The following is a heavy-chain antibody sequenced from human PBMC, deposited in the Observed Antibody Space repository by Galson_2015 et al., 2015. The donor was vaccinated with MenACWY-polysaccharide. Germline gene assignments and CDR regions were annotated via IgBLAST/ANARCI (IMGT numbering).Heavy chain of an antibody. J-gene: IGHJ6*02. CDR2: IYTSGST. Sequence: TLSLTCTVSGGSISSGTYYWSWIRQPAGKGLEWIGRIYTSGSTNYNPSLKSRVTISVDTSKNQFSLKLSSVTAADTAVYYCATSREYDFWSGYYYYGMDVWGQGTTVTVSS. CDR3: ATSREYDFWSGYYYYGMDV. CDR1: GGSISSGTYY. V-gene: IGHV4-61*02. D-gene: IGHD3-3*01.